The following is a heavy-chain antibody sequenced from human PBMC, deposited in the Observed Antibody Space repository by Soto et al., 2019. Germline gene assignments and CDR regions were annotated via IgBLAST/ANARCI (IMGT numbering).Heavy chain of an antibody. J-gene: IGHJ4*02. D-gene: IGHD3-22*01. CDR3: ARVGDSSGYDSGYVDY. CDR1: GGTFSSYA. CDR2: IIPIFGTA. V-gene: IGHV1-69*13. Sequence: SVKVSCKASGGTFSSYAISWVRQAPGQGLEWMGGIIPIFGTANYAQKFQGRVTITADESTSTAYMELSSLRSEDTAVYYCARVGDSSGYDSGYVDYWGQGTLVTVSS.